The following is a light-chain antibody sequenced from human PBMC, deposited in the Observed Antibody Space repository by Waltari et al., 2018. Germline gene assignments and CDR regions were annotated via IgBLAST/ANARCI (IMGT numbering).Light chain of an antibody. CDR3: CSYAGSYTFV. J-gene: IGLJ7*01. CDR2: DVV. V-gene: IGLV2-11*01. CDR1: SRAVGNYNF. Sequence: QSALTQPRSVSGSPGQSVTISCSGTSRAVGNYNFVSWYHQHPGNAPKLLIYDVVKRPSGVPDRFSGSKSGNTASLTISGLQTEDEGDYYCCSYAGSYTFVFGGGTQLTVL.